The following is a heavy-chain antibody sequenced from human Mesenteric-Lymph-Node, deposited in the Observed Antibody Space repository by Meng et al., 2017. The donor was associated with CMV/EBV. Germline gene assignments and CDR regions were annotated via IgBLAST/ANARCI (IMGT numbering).Heavy chain of an antibody. D-gene: IGHD3-3*01. J-gene: IGHJ5*02. CDR2: IYHSGST. Sequence: FSDYYMRWIRQAPGKGLEWIGEIYHSGSTNYNPSLKSRVTISVDKSKNQFSLKLSSVTAADTAVYYCAREGNNYDFWSGYHNNWFDPWGQGTLVTVSS. CDR1: FSDYY. CDR3: AREGNNYDFWSGYHNNWFDP. V-gene: IGHV4-34*01.